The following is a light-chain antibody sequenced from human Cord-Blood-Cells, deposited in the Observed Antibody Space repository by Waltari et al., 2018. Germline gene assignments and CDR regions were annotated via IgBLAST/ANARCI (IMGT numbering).Light chain of an antibody. CDR1: SSNIGAGYD. CDR2: GNS. J-gene: IGLJ1*01. CDR3: QSYDSSLSGYV. Sequence: QSVLTQPPSVSGAPGQRVPISCTGSSSNIGAGYDVHWYQQLPGTPPKLLIYGNSNRPAGVPDRFSGSKSGTSASLAITGLQAEDEADYYCQSYDSSLSGYVFGTGTKVTVL. V-gene: IGLV1-40*01.